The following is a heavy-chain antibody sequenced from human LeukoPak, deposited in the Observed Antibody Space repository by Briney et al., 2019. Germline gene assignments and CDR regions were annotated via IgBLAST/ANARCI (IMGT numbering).Heavy chain of an antibody. D-gene: IGHD2-2*01. CDR1: GGSISSYY. Sequence: PSETLSLTCTVSGGSISSYYWSWIRQPPGKGLEWIGYIYYSGSTNYNPSLKSRVTISVDTSKNQFSLKLSSVTAADTAVYYCARVYRYCSSTSCYGYYYGMDVWGQGTTVTVSS. J-gene: IGHJ6*02. CDR3: ARVYRYCSSTSCYGYYYGMDV. V-gene: IGHV4-59*12. CDR2: IYYSGST.